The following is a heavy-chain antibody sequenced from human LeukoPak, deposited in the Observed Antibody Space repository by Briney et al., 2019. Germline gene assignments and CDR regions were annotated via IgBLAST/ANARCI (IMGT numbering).Heavy chain of an antibody. CDR1: GFTFSSYA. V-gene: IGHV3-23*01. CDR3: AKAGFLEWLPPSGYNWFDP. CDR2: ISGSGGST. J-gene: IGHJ5*02. D-gene: IGHD3-3*01. Sequence: GGSLRLSCAASGFTFSSYAMSWVRQAPGKGLEWVSAISGSGGSTYYADSVKGRFTISRDNSKNTLYLQMNSLRAEDTAVYYCAKAGFLEWLPPSGYNWFDPWGQGTLVTVSP.